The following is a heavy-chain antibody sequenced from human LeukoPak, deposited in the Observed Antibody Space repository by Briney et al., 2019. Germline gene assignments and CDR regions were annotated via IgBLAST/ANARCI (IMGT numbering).Heavy chain of an antibody. CDR1: GFTSTNYA. CDR3: AKGAYDYIEIAYFDS. V-gene: IGHV3-23*01. Sequence: GGFLRLSCAASGFTSTNYAMNWVRQAPGKGLEWVSVLIGSSGSTDYADSVKGRFTISRDISKNTLSLQMNSPRAEDTAIYYCAKGAYDYIEIAYFDSWGQGTLVTVSS. CDR2: LIGSSGST. J-gene: IGHJ4*02. D-gene: IGHD5-12*01.